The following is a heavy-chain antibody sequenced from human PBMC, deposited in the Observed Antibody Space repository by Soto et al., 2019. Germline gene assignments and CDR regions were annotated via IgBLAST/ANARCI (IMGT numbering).Heavy chain of an antibody. V-gene: IGHV3-23*01. CDR1: GFTFSSYA. J-gene: IGHJ4*03. CDR2: ISGSGGST. D-gene: IGHD2-15*01. Sequence: GGSLRLSCAASGFTFSSYAMSWVRQAPGKGLEWVSAISGSGGSTYYADSVKGRFTISRDNSKNTLYLQMNSLRAEDTAVYYCAKASIKGYCSGGSCYSIDYWGQGTMVTVSS. CDR3: AKASIKGYCSGGSCYSIDY.